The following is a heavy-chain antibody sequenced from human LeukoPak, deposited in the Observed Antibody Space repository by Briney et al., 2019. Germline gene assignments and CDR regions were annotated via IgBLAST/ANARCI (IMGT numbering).Heavy chain of an antibody. J-gene: IGHJ3*02. CDR1: GGSISSSSYY. V-gene: IGHV4-39*07. D-gene: IGHD6-13*01. Sequence: SETLSLTCTVSGGSISSSSYYWGWIRQPPGKGLEWIGSIFYSGSTYYNPSLKSRVTISVDTSKNQFSLRLSSVTAADTAVYYCARDRYSSSWSANDAFDIWGQGTMVTVSS. CDR3: ARDRYSSSWSANDAFDI. CDR2: IFYSGST.